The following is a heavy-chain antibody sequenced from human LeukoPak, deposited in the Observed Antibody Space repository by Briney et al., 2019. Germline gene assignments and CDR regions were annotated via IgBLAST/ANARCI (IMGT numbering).Heavy chain of an antibody. CDR3: VRGGYSYGYGLGLLDY. CDR2: IYNSGRT. J-gene: IGHJ4*02. V-gene: IGHV4-61*01. CDR1: GDSISSGSYY. D-gene: IGHD5-18*01. Sequence: SSETLSLTCTVSGDSISSGSYYWNWIRQPPGKGLEWIGYIYNSGRTNYNPSLKSRVTVSVDTSKNQFSLKLSSVTAADTAVYYCVRGGYSYGYGLGLLDYWGQGSLVTVSS.